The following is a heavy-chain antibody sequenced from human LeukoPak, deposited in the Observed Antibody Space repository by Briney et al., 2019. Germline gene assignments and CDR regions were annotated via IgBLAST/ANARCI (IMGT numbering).Heavy chain of an antibody. CDR1: GFTFSSYW. CDR3: ARDRQIAVAGHFDY. Sequence: GGSLRLSCAASGFTFSSYWMHWVRQAPGKGLEWVSRINTDGSSTSYADSVKGRFTISRDNSKNTLYLQMNSLRAEDTAVYYCARDRQIAVAGHFDYWGQGTLVTVSS. J-gene: IGHJ4*02. CDR2: INTDGSST. V-gene: IGHV3-74*01. D-gene: IGHD6-19*01.